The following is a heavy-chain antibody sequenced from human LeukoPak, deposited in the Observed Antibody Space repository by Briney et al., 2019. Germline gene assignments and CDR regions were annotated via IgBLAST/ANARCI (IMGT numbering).Heavy chain of an antibody. CDR2: ISYDGSNK. V-gene: IGHV3-30*18. CDR1: GFTFSSYG. J-gene: IGHJ4*02. D-gene: IGHD3-10*01. Sequence: GGSLRLSCAASGFTFSSYGMHWVRQAPGKGLEWMAVISYDGSNKYYADSVKGRFTISRDNSKNTLYLQMNSLRAEDTAVYYCAKDSNYYGSGSYLRFDYWGQGTLVTVSS. CDR3: AKDSNYYGSGSYLRFDY.